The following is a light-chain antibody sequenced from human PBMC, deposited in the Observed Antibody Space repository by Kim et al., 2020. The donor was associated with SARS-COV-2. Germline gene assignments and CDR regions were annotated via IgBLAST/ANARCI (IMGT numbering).Light chain of an antibody. V-gene: IGLV3-1*01. CDR3: QAWDSSTAV. J-gene: IGLJ3*02. CDR1: KLGDKF. CDR2: QDK. Sequence: SYELTQSPSVSVSPGQTASITCSGDKLGDKFASWYQQRPGQSPVLVSYQDKQRPSGIPERFSGSNSGNTATLTISGTQAMDEADYYCQAWDSSTAVFGGGTQLTVL.